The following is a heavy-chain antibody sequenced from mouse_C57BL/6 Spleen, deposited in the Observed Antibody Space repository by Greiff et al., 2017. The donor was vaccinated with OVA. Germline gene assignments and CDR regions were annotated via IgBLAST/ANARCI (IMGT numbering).Heavy chain of an antibody. CDR1: GFTFNTYA. V-gene: IGHV10-3*01. D-gene: IGHD1-1*01. J-gene: IGHJ3*01. Sequence: EVQRVESGGGLVQPKGPLKLSCAASGFTFNTYAMHWVSQAPGKGLEWVARISRKSSNSATYYADSVKDRFTISRDESQSKLYLQMNNLKTEDTAVYYCVRENYGSSPLAYWGQGTLVTVSA. CDR2: ISRKSSNSAT. CDR3: VRENYGSSPLAY.